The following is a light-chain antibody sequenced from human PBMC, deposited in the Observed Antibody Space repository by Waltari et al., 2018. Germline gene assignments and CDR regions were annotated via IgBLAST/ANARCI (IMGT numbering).Light chain of an antibody. CDR2: RAS. J-gene: IGKJ2*01. CDR3: QEYNDYSYT. Sequence: DIQMTQSPSTLSASVGDRVTITCRASQSISYWLAWYQQKPGKAPKLLIYRASSLESGVPSRFSGSGSGTEFTLTISSLQPDDFSTYYCQEYNDYSYTFGQGTKVEIK. V-gene: IGKV1-5*03. CDR1: QSISYW.